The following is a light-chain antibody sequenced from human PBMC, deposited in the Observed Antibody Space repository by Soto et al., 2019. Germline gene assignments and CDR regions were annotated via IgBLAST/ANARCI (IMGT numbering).Light chain of an antibody. CDR3: QQYFTTPLT. V-gene: IGKV4-1*01. Sequence: DIMLTRSPDSLAVSLGERATINCKSSQSVLYSSNNKNYLAWYQQKPGQPPKLLIYWASTRESGVPDRFSGSGSGTDFTLTISSLQAEDVAIFYCQQYFTTPLTFGPGTKVDI. J-gene: IGKJ3*01. CDR2: WAS. CDR1: QSVLYSSNNKNY.